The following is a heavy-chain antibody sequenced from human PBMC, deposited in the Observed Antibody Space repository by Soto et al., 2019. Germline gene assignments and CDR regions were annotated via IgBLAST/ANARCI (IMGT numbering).Heavy chain of an antibody. CDR3: AREGLAFDI. J-gene: IGHJ3*02. CDR1: GFTLSSYC. CDR2: IWYDGSNK. V-gene: IGHV3-33*01. Sequence: PGGSLRLSGAASGFTLSSYCIHWVRQAPGKGLEWVAVIWYDGSNKYYADSVKGRLTISRDNSKNTLYLQMNSLRAEDTAAYYCAREGLAFDILGQGTMVTVSS.